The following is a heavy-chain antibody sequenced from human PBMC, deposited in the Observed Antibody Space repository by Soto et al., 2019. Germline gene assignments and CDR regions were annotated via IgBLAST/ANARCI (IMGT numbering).Heavy chain of an antibody. D-gene: IGHD1-26*01. Sequence: QVQLVQSGAEVKKPGSSVKVSCKASVGTFSSYAISWVRQAPGQGLEWMGGIIPIFGTANYAQKFQGRVTITADESTSTAYMELSSLRSEDTAVYYFASVDRSATSHYYYYGMDVWGQGTTVTVSS. V-gene: IGHV1-69*01. CDR2: IIPIFGTA. J-gene: IGHJ6*02. CDR1: VGTFSSYA. CDR3: ASVDRSATSHYYYYGMDV.